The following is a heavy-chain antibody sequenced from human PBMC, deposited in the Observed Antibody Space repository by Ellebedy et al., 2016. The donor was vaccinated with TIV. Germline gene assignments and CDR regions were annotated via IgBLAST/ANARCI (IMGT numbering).Heavy chain of an antibody. CDR1: GGSISSSRYY. V-gene: IGHV4-39*01. CDR3: ARQRHSSGWPHFVDY. J-gene: IGHJ4*02. D-gene: IGHD6-19*01. Sequence: MPSETLSLTCTVSGGSISSSRYYRGWIRQPPGKGLEWIGSIYYSGSTYYNPSLKSRVTISVDTSTNQFSLKLSSVTAADTAVYYCARQRHSSGWPHFVDYWGQGTLVIVSS. CDR2: IYYSGST.